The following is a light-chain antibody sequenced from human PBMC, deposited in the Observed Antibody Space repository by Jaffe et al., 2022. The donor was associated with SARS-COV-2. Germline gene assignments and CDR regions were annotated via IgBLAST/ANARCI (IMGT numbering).Light chain of an antibody. CDR1: SSDVGDYNY. Sequence: QSALTQPRSVSGSPGQSVTISCTGTSSDVGDYNYVSWYQHHPGKAPKLMIYDVSKRPSGVPDRFSGSKSGNTASLTISGLQAEDEADYYCCSYAGTYTLLFGGGTKLTVL. CDR2: DVS. V-gene: IGLV2-11*01. CDR3: CSYAGTYTLL. J-gene: IGLJ2*01.